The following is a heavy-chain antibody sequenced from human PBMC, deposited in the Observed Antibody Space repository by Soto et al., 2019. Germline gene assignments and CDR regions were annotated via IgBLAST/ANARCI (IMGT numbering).Heavy chain of an antibody. D-gene: IGHD2-15*01. CDR1: DSSLSPYY. V-gene: IGHV4-59*01. CDR2: LLYRGTA. Sequence: QVQLQESGPRLVKPSETLSLTCSVSDSSLSPYYWTWFRQAPGKGLEWIGHLLYRGTATYNPAPQGRVNISLDTIKKQVSLRLSSLIAADTAGYYCAVEEDFILVGDAFGYGGPGTLVTVSS. J-gene: IGHJ3*01. CDR3: AVEEDFILVGDAFGY.